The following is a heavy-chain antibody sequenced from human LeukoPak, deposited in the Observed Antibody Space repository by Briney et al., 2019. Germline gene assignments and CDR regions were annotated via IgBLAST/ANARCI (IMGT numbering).Heavy chain of an antibody. CDR2: IYYSGST. D-gene: IGHD6-25*01. J-gene: IGHJ6*03. CDR1: GGSISSYY. CDR3: AREVGSPRLYYYYYYYMDV. Sequence: SETLSLTCTVSGGSISSYYWSWIRQPPGKGLEWIGYIYYSGSTNYNPSLKSRVTISVDTSKNQFSLKLSSVTAADTAVYYCAREVGSPRLYYYYYYYMDVWGKGTTVTVSS. V-gene: IGHV4-59*01.